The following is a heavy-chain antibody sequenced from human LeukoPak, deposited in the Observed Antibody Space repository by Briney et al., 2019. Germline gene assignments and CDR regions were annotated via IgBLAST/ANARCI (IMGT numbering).Heavy chain of an antibody. Sequence: PGASVKVSXKASGYSFTGYYMHWVLQAPGQGLEWMGRINPNSGGTNYAQKFQGRVTMTRDTSISAAYMELSRLRSDDTAVYYCASTGLAVAGTGGRLYDYWGQGTLVTVSS. V-gene: IGHV1-2*06. CDR1: GYSFTGYY. J-gene: IGHJ4*02. CDR2: INPNSGGT. D-gene: IGHD6-19*01. CDR3: ASTGLAVAGTGGRLYDY.